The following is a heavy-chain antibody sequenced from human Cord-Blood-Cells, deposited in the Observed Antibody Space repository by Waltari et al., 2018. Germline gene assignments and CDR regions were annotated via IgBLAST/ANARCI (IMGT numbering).Heavy chain of an antibody. V-gene: IGHV1-2*02. CDR1: GYTFTGYY. CDR2: INPNSGGT. J-gene: IGHJ3*02. D-gene: IGHD5-12*01. CDR3: ARDKDIVATFVAFDI. Sequence: QVQLVQSGAEVKKPGASVKVSCKASGYTFTGYYMHWVRQAPGQGLEGMGWINPNSGGTNYAQKFQGRVTMTRDTSISTAYMELSRLRSDDTAVYYCARDKDIVATFVAFDIWGQGTMVTVSS.